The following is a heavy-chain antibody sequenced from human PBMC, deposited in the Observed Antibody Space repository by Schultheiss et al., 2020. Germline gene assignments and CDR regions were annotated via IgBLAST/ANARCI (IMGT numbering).Heavy chain of an antibody. V-gene: IGHV3-23*01. D-gene: IGHD2-15*01. CDR2: ISGSGGST. J-gene: IGHJ3*02. Sequence: GGSLRLSCAASGFTFSSYAMSWVRQAPGKGLEWVSAISGSGGSTYYADSVKGRFTISRDNSKNTLYLQMNSLRAEDTAVYYCARDIVVVVAATAAFDIWGQGTTVTVSS. CDR3: ARDIVVVVAATAAFDI. CDR1: GFTFSSYA.